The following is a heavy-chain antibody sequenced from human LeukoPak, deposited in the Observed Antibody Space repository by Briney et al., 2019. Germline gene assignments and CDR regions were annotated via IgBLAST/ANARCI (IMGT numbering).Heavy chain of an antibody. CDR3: ARQDSGWLQYAFDI. Sequence: PSETLSLTCTVSGDSISSSSYYWSWIRQPPGKGLEWIGYIYYSGSTNYNPSLKSRVTISVDTSKNQFSLKLSSVTAADTAVYYCARQDSGWLQYAFDIWGQGTMVTVSS. CDR2: IYYSGST. CDR1: GDSISSSSYY. V-gene: IGHV4-61*05. J-gene: IGHJ3*02. D-gene: IGHD5-24*01.